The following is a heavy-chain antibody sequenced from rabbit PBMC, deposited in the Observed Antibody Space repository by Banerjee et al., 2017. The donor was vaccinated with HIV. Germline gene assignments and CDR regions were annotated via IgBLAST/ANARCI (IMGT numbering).Heavy chain of an antibody. D-gene: IGHD4-1*01. Sequence: QSLEESGGDLVKPGASLTLTCTVSGFSLSSSYFMCWVRQAPGKGLEWIACIYTDSSGSTYYANWAKGRFTISKTSSTTVTLQMTSLTAADTAAYFCARGSGIIDFNLWGPGTLVTVS. J-gene: IGHJ4*01. V-gene: IGHV1S40*01. CDR1: GFSLSSSYF. CDR2: IYTDSSGST. CDR3: ARGSGIIDFNL.